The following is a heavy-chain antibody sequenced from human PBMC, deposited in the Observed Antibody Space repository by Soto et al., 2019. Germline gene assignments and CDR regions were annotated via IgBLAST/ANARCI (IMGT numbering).Heavy chain of an antibody. CDR3: ARDRDIVVVPAAKGKEFRYYHYYGMDV. Sequence: PGGSLRLSCVGSGFTFSKYGMHWVRQAPGRGLEWVAVISPDGGNKYYGGSVKGRFAVSRDNSKGSLSLQMNSLRAEDTAVYYCARDRDIVVVPAAKGKEFRYYHYYGMDVWGQGTTVTVSS. CDR2: ISPDGGNK. V-gene: IGHV3-30*03. D-gene: IGHD2-2*01. CDR1: GFTFSKYG. J-gene: IGHJ6*02.